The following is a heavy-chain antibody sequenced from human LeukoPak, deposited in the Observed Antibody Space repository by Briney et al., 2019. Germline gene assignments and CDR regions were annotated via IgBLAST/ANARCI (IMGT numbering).Heavy chain of an antibody. CDR3: ARGEVVTASLPDYFYYYMDV. J-gene: IGHJ6*03. CDR2: ISSSSSTI. V-gene: IGHV3-48*04. D-gene: IGHD2-21*02. Sequence: GGSLRLSCAASGFTFSSYSMNWVRQAPGKGLEWVSYISSSSSTIYYADSVKGRFTISRDNAKNSLFLQMNSLRAEDTAVYYCARGEVVTASLPDYFYYYMDVWGKGTTVTISS. CDR1: GFTFSSYS.